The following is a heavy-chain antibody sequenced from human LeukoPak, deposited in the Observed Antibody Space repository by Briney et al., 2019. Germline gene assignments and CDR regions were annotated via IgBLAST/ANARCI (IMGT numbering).Heavy chain of an antibody. CDR3: ISQATGFWFDP. CDR2: IRSRTDSYGT. Sequence: GGSLRLSCAASGFSFSGSAIHWVRQASGKGLEWLARIRSRTDSYGTTYAASVKGRFTISRDDSNNTAYLQMNSLKTEDTAVYYCISQATGFWFDPWGQGTLVTVFS. D-gene: IGHD3-9*01. CDR1: GFSFSGSA. V-gene: IGHV3-73*01. J-gene: IGHJ5*02.